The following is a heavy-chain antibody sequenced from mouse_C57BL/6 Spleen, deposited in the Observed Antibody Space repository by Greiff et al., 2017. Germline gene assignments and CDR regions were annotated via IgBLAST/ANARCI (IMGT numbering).Heavy chain of an antibody. CDR2: ISSGSSTI. Sequence: DVQLVESGGGLVKPGGSLKLSCAASGFTFSDYGMHWVRQAPEKGLEWVAYISSGSSTIYYADTVKGRFTISRDNAKNTLFLQMTSLRSEDTAMYYCARGDYYGSSRYFDYWGQGTTLTVSS. D-gene: IGHD1-1*01. V-gene: IGHV5-17*01. CDR1: GFTFSDYG. J-gene: IGHJ2*01. CDR3: ARGDYYGSSRYFDY.